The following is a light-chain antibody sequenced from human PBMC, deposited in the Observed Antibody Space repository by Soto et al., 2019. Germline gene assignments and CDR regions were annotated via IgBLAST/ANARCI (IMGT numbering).Light chain of an antibody. CDR1: QSVSSNS. J-gene: IGKJ1*01. V-gene: IGKV3-20*01. CDR2: GAS. CDR3: QQYGSSPRT. Sequence: LSHSAGALSLKQGERATLSCRASQSVSSNSLAWYRQRPGQAPRLLIYGASTRATGIPDRFSGSGSGTDFTLTISRLEPEDFAVYFCQQYGSSPRTFGQGSKADI.